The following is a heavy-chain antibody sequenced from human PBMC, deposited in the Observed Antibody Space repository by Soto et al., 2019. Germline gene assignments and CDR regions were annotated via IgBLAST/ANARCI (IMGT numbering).Heavy chain of an antibody. CDR2: IWYDGSNE. D-gene: IGHD6-19*01. V-gene: IGHV3-33*01. Sequence: GGSLRLSCAASGFIFGNFGMHWVRQAPGKGLEWVAVIWYDGSNEYYADSVKGRFTISKDNSKNTLYLQMNSLRAEDTAVYYCARDDIPGIAVATYGMDVWGQGTTVTVSS. J-gene: IGHJ6*02. CDR1: GFIFGNFG. CDR3: ARDDIPGIAVATYGMDV.